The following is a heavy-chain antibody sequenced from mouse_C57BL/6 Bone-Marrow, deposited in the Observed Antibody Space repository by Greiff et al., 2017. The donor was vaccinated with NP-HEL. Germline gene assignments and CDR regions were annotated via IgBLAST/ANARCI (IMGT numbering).Heavy chain of an antibody. CDR1: GYTFTSYW. J-gene: IGHJ1*03. Sequence: QVQLQQSGAELVMPGASVKLSCKASGYTFTSYWMHWVKQRPGQGLEWIGEIDPSDSYTNYNQKFKGKSTLTVDKSSSTAYMQLSSLTSEDSAVYYGAREDYYGSSWYFDVWGTGTTVTVSS. CDR2: IDPSDSYT. D-gene: IGHD1-1*01. CDR3: AREDYYGSSWYFDV. V-gene: IGHV1-69*01.